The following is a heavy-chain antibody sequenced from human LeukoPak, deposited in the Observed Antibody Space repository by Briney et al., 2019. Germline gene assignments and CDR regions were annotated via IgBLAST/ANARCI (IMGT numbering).Heavy chain of an antibody. CDR3: ARSTVPDTYYYGMDV. CDR2: IYYSGST. D-gene: IGHD3-9*01. V-gene: IGHV4-31*03. CDR1: GGSISSGGYY. J-gene: IGHJ6*02. Sequence: SETLSLTCTVSGGSISSGGYYWSWIRQHPGKGLEWIGYIYYSGSTYYNPSLKSRVTISVDTSKNQFSPKLSSVTAADTAVYYCARSTVPDTYYYGMDVWGQGTTVTVSS.